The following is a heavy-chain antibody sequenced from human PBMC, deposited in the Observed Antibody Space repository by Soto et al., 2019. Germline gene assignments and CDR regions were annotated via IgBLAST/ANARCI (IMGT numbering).Heavy chain of an antibody. CDR2: ISAYNGST. Sequence: ASVKVSCKASGYTFTSYGISWVRQAPGQGLEWMGWISAYNGSTNYAQKLQGRATMTTDTSTSTAYMELRSLRSDDTAVYYCAREASYRQPTPFDYWGQGTLVTVAS. D-gene: IGHD3-16*01. V-gene: IGHV1-18*01. J-gene: IGHJ4*02. CDR3: AREASYRQPTPFDY. CDR1: GYTFTSYG.